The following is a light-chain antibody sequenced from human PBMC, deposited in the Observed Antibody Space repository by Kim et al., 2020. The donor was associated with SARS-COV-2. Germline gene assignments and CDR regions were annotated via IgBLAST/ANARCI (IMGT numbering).Light chain of an antibody. Sequence: LSPGERPTPSCRARQTVSSSYLAWYQQKPGQAPRLLIYGASSRATGIPDRFSGSGSGTDFTLTISRLEPEDFAVYYCQQYGSSPYSFGQGTKLEI. J-gene: IGKJ2*03. CDR2: GAS. CDR1: QTVSSSY. CDR3: QQYGSSPYS. V-gene: IGKV3-20*01.